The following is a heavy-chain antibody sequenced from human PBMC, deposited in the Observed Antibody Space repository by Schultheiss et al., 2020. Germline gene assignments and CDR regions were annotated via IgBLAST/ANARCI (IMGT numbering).Heavy chain of an antibody. D-gene: IGHD2-2*01. V-gene: IGHV4-34*01. J-gene: IGHJ5*02. CDR1: GGSFSGYY. Sequence: SETLSLTCAVYGGSFSGYYWSWIRQPPGKGLEWIGEINHSGSTNYNPSLKSRVTISVDTSNDRLSLKLSTVTAADTAVYYCARAVVPAAPYNWFDPWGQGTLVTVSS. CDR3: ARAVVPAAPYNWFDP. CDR2: INHSGST.